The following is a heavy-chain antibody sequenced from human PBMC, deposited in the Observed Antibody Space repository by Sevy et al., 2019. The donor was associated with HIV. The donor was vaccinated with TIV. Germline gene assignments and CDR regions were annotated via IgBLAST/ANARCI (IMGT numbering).Heavy chain of an antibody. V-gene: IGHV4-59*12. CDR3: ARLVSSGWYFDY. CDR1: GDSISTYY. Sequence: SETLSLTCTVSGDSISTYYWSWIRQAPGKGLEWIGYIHYSGTTNYNPSLKSRVTISVETSKNHFPLKLRSVTAADTAVYYCARLVSSGWYFDYWGQGTLVTVSS. D-gene: IGHD6-19*01. CDR2: IHYSGTT. J-gene: IGHJ4*02.